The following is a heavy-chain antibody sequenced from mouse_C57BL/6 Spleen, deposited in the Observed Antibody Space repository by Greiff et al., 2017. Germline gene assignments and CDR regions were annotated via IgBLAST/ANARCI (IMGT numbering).Heavy chain of an antibody. CDR1: GYSFTGYF. V-gene: IGHV1-20*01. D-gene: IGHD1-1*01. Sequence: EVQLQQSGPELVKPGDSVKISCKASGYSFTGYFMNWVMQSHGKSLEWIGRINPYNGDTFYNQKFKGKATLTVDKSSSTAHMELRSLTSEDSAVYYCARRITTVVGAMDYWGKGTSVTVSS. CDR2: INPYNGDT. CDR3: ARRITTVVGAMDY. J-gene: IGHJ4*01.